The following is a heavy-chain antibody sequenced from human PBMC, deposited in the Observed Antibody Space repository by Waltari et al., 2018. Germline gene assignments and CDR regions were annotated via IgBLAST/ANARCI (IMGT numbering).Heavy chain of an antibody. CDR1: GFTFSSYA. V-gene: IGHV3-23*01. J-gene: IGHJ4*02. CDR3: ARDRTSVPTVYFDY. Sequence: EVHLLESGGGLVQPGGSLRLSCAASGFTFSSYAMTWVRQAPGKGLEWVSDISGSGGRTYYAESVKGRFTISRDNSKNTLYLQMNSLRAEDTAVYYCARDRTSVPTVYFDYWGQGTPVTVS. D-gene: IGHD4-17*01. CDR2: ISGSGGRT.